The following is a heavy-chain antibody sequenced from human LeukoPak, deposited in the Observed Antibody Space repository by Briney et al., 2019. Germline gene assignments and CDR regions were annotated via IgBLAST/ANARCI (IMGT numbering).Heavy chain of an antibody. CDR3: ATSITIFGVVIAGAFDI. J-gene: IGHJ3*02. CDR1: GGSFSGYY. D-gene: IGHD3-3*01. Sequence: SETLSLTCAVYGGSFSGYYWSWIRQPPGKGLEWIGEINHSGSTNYNPSLKSRVTISVDTSKNQFSLKLSSVTAADTAVYYCATSITIFGVVIAGAFDIWGQGTMVTVSS. CDR2: INHSGST. V-gene: IGHV4-34*01.